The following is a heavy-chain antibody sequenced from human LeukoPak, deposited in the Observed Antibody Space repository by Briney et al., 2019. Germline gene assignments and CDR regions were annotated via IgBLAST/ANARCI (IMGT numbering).Heavy chain of an antibody. V-gene: IGHV4-4*02. CDR3: ARDVSPHIIVVVVAATRPHYMDV. D-gene: IGHD2-15*01. CDR1: GGSISSSNW. Sequence: PSETLSLTCAVSGGSISSSNWWSWVRQPPGKGLEWIGEIYHSGSTNYNPSLKSRVTISVDKSKNQFSLKLSSVTAADTAVYYCARDVSPHIIVVVVAATRPHYMDVWGKGTTVTVSS. J-gene: IGHJ6*03. CDR2: IYHSGST.